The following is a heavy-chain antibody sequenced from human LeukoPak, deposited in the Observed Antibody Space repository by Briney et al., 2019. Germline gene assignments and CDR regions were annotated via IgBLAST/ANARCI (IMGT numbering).Heavy chain of an antibody. D-gene: IGHD6-6*01. V-gene: IGHV4-59*11. CDR2: IYYSGST. Sequence: SETLSLTCTVSGGSISSHYWSWIRQTPGKGLEWIGYIYYSGSTNYNPSLKSRVTISVDTSKNQFSLKLSSVTAADTAVYYCAREVLSFAGSSPESSWFDPWGQGTLVTVSS. CDR3: AREVLSFAGSSPESSWFDP. CDR1: GGSISSHY. J-gene: IGHJ5*02.